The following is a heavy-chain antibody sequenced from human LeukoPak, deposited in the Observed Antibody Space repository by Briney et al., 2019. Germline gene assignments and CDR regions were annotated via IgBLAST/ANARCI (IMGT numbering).Heavy chain of an antibody. CDR2: IFGSGGSA. D-gene: IGHD2-15*01. J-gene: IGHJ4*02. CDR3: AKTTTGYSSGRYPAWPIDY. V-gene: IGHV3-23*01. Sequence: GGSLRLSCAASGFTFGSYAMYWVRQAPGKGLEWASGIFGSGGSAHYADSVKGRFTISRDNSKNTVYLQMDSLRAEDTATYYCAKTTTGYSSGRYPAWPIDYWGQGTLVTVSS. CDR1: GFTFGSYA.